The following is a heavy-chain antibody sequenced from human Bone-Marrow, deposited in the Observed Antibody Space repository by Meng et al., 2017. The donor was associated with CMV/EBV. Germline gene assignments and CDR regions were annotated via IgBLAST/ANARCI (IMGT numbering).Heavy chain of an antibody. CDR1: GYTFTSYG. V-gene: IGHV1-18*01. CDR3: ARDLDPTYYHNSSGYDMRI. J-gene: IGHJ4*02. D-gene: IGHD3-22*01. Sequence: ASVKVSCKASGYTFTSYGISWVRQAPGQGLEWMGWISAYNGNTNYAQKHQGRVTMTTDTSTSTADMGLRSLRSDDTAVYYCARDLDPTYYHNSSGYDMRIWGQGALITSSS. CDR2: ISAYNGNT.